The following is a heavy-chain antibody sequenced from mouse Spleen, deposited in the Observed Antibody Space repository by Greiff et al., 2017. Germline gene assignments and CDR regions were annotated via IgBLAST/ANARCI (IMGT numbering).Heavy chain of an antibody. Sequence: QVQLKESGAELMKPGASVKISCKATGYTFSSYWIEWVKQRPGHGLEWIGEILPGSGSTNYNEKFKGKATFTADTSSNTAYMQLSSLTSEDSAVYYCARSTTVVPYAMDYWGQGTSVTVSS. V-gene: IGHV1-9*01. CDR2: ILPGSGST. CDR3: ARSTTVVPYAMDY. CDR1: GYTFSSYW. D-gene: IGHD1-1*01. J-gene: IGHJ4*01.